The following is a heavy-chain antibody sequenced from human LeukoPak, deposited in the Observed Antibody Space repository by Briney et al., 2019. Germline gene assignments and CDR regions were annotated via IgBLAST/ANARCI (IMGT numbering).Heavy chain of an antibody. J-gene: IGHJ6*02. CDR2: INTNTGNP. D-gene: IGHD4-17*01. CDR3: ARDLNRYGDPQGYYYYGMDV. CDR1: GYTFTSYA. V-gene: IGHV7-4-1*02. Sequence: ASVKVSCKASGYTFTSYAMNWVRQAPGQGLEWMGWINTNTGNPTYAQGFTGRFVFSLDTSVSTAYLQISSLKAEDTAVYYCARDLNRYGDPQGYYYYGMDVWGQGTTVTVSS.